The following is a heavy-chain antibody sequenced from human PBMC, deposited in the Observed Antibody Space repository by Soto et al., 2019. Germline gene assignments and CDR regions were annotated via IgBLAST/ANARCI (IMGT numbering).Heavy chain of an antibody. J-gene: IGHJ4*02. D-gene: IGHD3-22*01. V-gene: IGHV1-3*01. CDR2: MDAGNGDT. CDR1: GYTFTTYA. Sequence: ASVKVSCKASGYTFTTYAIHWVRQAPGQRLEWMGWMDAGNGDTKYSQKFQGRVTITRDTSASTAYMELSSLRSEDTAVYYCAKDYYDSSGYYPPALLFDYWGQGTLVTVSS. CDR3: AKDYYDSSGYYPPALLFDY.